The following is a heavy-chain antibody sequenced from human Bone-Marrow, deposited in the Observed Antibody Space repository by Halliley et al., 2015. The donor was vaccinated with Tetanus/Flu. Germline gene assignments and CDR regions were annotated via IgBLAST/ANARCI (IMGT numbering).Heavy chain of an antibody. J-gene: IGHJ2*01. CDR1: GVSITNGDFS. CDR3: AKIKIANRYFDL. Sequence: TLSLTCTVFGVSITNGDFSWTWIRQTPGKGLGWVGYIYHSGTTCYNPSLKSRVPMSIERSKNRFSLKLTSVSAAGTAVYHCAKIKIANRYFDLGGRGPLVSVSS. D-gene: IGHD3-22*01. V-gene: IGHV4-30-2*01. CDR2: IYHSGTT.